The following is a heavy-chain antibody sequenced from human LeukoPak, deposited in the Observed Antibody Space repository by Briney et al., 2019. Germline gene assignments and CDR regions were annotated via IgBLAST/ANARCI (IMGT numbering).Heavy chain of an antibody. CDR1: GYTFTGYY. CDR3: ARDTTQGYYYDSSGVSHAFDI. Sequence: GASVKVSCKASGYTFTGYYMHWVRQAPGQGLEWMGWINPNSGGTNYAQKFQGRVTMTRDTSISTAYMELSRLRSDDTAVYYCARDTTQGYYYDSSGVSHAFDIWGQGTMVTVSS. D-gene: IGHD3-22*01. V-gene: IGHV1-2*02. J-gene: IGHJ3*02. CDR2: INPNSGGT.